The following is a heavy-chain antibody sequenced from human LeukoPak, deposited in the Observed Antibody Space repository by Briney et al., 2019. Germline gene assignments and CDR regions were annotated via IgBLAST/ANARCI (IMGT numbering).Heavy chain of an antibody. J-gene: IGHJ3*02. CDR2: ISWDESTT. CDR3: AKEIDTLGTNAFDI. D-gene: IGHD2-15*01. CDR1: GLSIGDNS. V-gene: IGHV3-43*01. Sequence: PGGSLRLSCAASGLSIGDNSVHWVRQAPGKGLEWVSLISWDESTTYYSDSVRGRFTISRDNSKNSLYLQMDSLRTEDTAFYYCAKEIDTLGTNAFDIWGQGTMVTVSS.